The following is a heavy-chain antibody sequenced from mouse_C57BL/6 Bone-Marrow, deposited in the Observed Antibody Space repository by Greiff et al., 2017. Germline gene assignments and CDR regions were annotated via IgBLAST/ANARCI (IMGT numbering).Heavy chain of an antibody. Sequence: EVKLQESGPELVKPGASVKISCKASGYSFTGYYMNWVKQSPEKSLEWIGEIIPSTGGTTYNQKFTAKATLTVDKSSTTSYMQLKSLTSEDSAVYYGAREWLLPPAYWGQGTLVTVSA. V-gene: IGHV1-42*01. J-gene: IGHJ3*01. CDR2: IIPSTGGT. CDR1: GYSFTGYY. D-gene: IGHD2-3*01. CDR3: AREWLLPPAY.